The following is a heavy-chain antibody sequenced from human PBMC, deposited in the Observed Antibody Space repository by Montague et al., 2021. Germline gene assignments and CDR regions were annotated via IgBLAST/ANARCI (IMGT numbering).Heavy chain of an antibody. J-gene: IGHJ3*01. CDR3: ARDLYWAFDA. D-gene: IGHD2-8*02. Sequence: CAISGDSDGGELLSRSWEKHTPARRLHHVGVTQFTSTRYETYAVSVQSRITITADTSKNQFSLHLNSVTPEDTAVYYCARDLYWAFDAWGLGTTVTVS. V-gene: IGHV6-1*01. CDR1: GDSDGGELLS. CDR2: TQFTSTRYE.